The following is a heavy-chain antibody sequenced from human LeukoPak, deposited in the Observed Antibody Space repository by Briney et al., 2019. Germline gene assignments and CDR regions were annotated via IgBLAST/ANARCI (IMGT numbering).Heavy chain of an antibody. CDR2: IYSNGNT. D-gene: IGHD3-9*01. J-gene: IGHJ4*02. CDR3: ARGGWADWFPCDY. V-gene: IGHV4-61*02. CDR1: GGSISSGSYY. Sequence: SETLSLTCTVSGGSISSGSYYWSWIRQPAGKGLEWIGRIYSNGNTNYNPSLTSRVTMSLDTSKNQVSLKVYSMTAADTAVYFCARGGWADWFPCDYWGQGTLVTVSS.